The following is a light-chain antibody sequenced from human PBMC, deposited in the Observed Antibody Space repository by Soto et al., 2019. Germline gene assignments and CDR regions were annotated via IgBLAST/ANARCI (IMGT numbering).Light chain of an antibody. CDR2: AAS. Sequence: DIQMTQSPSSLSASVGDRVTITCRASQSISSYLNWYQQKPGKAPKLLIYAASSLQSGVPSTFSGSGSVTEFTLTISSLQPEDFATYYCQQSYSTPLTFGGGTKVEIK. J-gene: IGKJ4*01. CDR1: QSISSY. CDR3: QQSYSTPLT. V-gene: IGKV1-39*01.